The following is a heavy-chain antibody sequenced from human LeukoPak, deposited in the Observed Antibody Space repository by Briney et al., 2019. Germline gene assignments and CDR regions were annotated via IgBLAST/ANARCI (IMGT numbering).Heavy chain of an antibody. D-gene: IGHD3-22*01. V-gene: IGHV4-38-2*02. J-gene: IGHJ1*01. Sequence: SSETLSLTCTVSGYSISSGYYGGGIRQPPGKGLGWIGSGSTYYNPSLKGRVTISVDTSKNQFSLKLRSVTAADTAVYFCASPRGDDSGGYYTWYFHHWGQGSLVTVSS. CDR2: SGST. CDR3: ASPRGDDSGGYYTWYFHH. CDR1: GYSISSGYY.